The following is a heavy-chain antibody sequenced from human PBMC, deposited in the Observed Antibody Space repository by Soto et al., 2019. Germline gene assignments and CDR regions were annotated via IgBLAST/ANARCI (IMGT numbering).Heavy chain of an antibody. Sequence: ASVKVSCKASGGTFSSYAISWVRQAPGQGLEWMGGIIPIFGTANYAQKFQGRVTITADESTSTAYMELSSLRSEDTAVYYCARGVEIVDIVATYLLDYWGREPWSPSPQ. CDR2: IIPIFGTA. J-gene: IGHJ4*02. D-gene: IGHD5-12*01. CDR3: ARGVEIVDIVATYLLDY. V-gene: IGHV1-69*13. CDR1: GGTFSSYA.